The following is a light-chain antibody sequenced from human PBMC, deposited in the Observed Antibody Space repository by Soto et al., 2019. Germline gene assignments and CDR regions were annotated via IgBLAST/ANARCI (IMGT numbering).Light chain of an antibody. CDR3: SSFTSNRARI. J-gene: IGLJ2*01. V-gene: IGLV2-14*03. CDR1: SSDVGGYNF. CDR2: DVT. Sequence: QSALTQPASVSGSPGQSITVSCTGTSSDVGGYNFASWYQHHPGHAPKLIIYDVTNRPSGVSDRFSGSKSGNTAPLTISGRQAEDEAHYHCSSFTSNRARIFGGGTKLTVL.